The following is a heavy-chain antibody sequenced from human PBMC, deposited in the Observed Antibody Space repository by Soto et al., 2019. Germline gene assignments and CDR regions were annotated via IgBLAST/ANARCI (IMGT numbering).Heavy chain of an antibody. CDR3: ARVPKGGFDP. D-gene: IGHD3-16*01. Sequence: LSLTCAVSGYSISSGYFWAWIRQPPGKGLEWIGNVYHTGATYYNPSLKSRVTISVDTSKNQFSLNLNFVTAADTALYYCARVPKGGFDPWGQGTLVTVSS. V-gene: IGHV4-38-2*01. J-gene: IGHJ5*02. CDR1: GYSISSGYF. CDR2: VYHTGAT.